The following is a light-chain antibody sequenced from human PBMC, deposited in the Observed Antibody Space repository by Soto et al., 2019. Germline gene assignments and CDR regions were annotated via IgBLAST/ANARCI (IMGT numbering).Light chain of an antibody. V-gene: IGLV8-61*01. J-gene: IGLJ3*02. CDR2: GTS. CDR1: SGSVSTSYH. Sequence: QTVVTQEPSFSVSPGRTVTLTCGLSSGSVSTSYHPSWYQQTPGQAPRTLIYGTSIRSSGVPDRFSGSILGNKAALTITGAQADDESVYYCVLYMRSESIWVFGGGTKLTVL. CDR3: VLYMRSESIWV.